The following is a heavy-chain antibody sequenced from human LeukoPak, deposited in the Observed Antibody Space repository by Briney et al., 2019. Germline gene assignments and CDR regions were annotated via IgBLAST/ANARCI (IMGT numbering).Heavy chain of an antibody. CDR3: ARWGTRGKFDY. CDR2: ITTTGSGS. J-gene: IGHJ4*02. Sequence: GGSLRLSCAASRFTFSNYAMTWVRQAPGKGLDWVSTITTTGSGSYYADSVKGRFTISRDNSENTVFLQMNSLRAEDTAIYYCARWGTRGKFDYWGQGTLVTVSS. CDR1: RFTFSNYA. V-gene: IGHV3-23*01. D-gene: IGHD3-16*01.